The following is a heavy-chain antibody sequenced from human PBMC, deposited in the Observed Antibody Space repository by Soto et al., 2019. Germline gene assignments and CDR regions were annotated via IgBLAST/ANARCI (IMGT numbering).Heavy chain of an antibody. CDR2: ISSSSSYI. V-gene: IGHV3-21*01. Sequence: PGGSLRLSCTASGFTFSTYGMSWVRQAPGKGLEWVSSISSSSSYIYYADSVKGRFTISRDSAKNSLYLQMNSLRAEDTAVYYCARDIGHHYDQFDYWGQGTLVTVSS. J-gene: IGHJ4*02. D-gene: IGHD5-12*01. CDR1: GFTFSTYG. CDR3: ARDIGHHYDQFDY.